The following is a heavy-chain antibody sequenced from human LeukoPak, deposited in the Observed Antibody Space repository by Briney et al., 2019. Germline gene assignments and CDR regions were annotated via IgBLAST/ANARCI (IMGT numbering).Heavy chain of an antibody. CDR2: INHSGST. CDR3: ARVSGDSSGYSAFDI. J-gene: IGHJ3*02. V-gene: IGHV4-34*01. CDR1: GGSFSGYY. Sequence: SETLSLTCAVYGGSFSGYYWSWTRQPPGKGLEWIGEINHSGSTNYNPSLKSRVTISVDTSKNQFSLKLSSVTAADTAVYYCARVSGDSSGYSAFDIWGQGTMVTVSS. D-gene: IGHD3-22*01.